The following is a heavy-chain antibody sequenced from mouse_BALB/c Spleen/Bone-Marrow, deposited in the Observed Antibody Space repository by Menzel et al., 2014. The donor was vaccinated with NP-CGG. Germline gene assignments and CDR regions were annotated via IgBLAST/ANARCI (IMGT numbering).Heavy chain of an antibody. Sequence: EVQLQQSGPELVKPGASVKISCKASGYPFTDYIMLWVKQSHGKSLEWIGNINPYYGSTSYNLKFKGKATLTVDKSSSTAYMQLNSLTSEDSAVYYCARSPNYGYYFGYWGQGTTLTVSS. CDR3: ARSPNYGYYFGY. D-gene: IGHD2-2*01. J-gene: IGHJ2*01. V-gene: IGHV1-39*01. CDR2: INPYYGST. CDR1: GYPFTDYI.